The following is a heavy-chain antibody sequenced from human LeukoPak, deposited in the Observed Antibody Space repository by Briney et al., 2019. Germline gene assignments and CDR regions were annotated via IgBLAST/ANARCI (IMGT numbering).Heavy chain of an antibody. CDR3: ARGESDWNPFYYYYMDV. D-gene: IGHD1-1*01. CDR2: ISSSSSYI. Sequence: PGGSLRLPCAASGFTFSSYSMNWVRQAPGKGLEWVSSISSSSSYIYYADSVKGRFTISRDNAKNSLYLQMNSLRAEDTAVYYCARGESDWNPFYYYYMDVWGKGTTVTVSS. V-gene: IGHV3-21*01. J-gene: IGHJ6*03. CDR1: GFTFSSYS.